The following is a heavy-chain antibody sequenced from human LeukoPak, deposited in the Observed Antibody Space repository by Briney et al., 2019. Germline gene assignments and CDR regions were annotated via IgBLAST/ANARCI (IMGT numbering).Heavy chain of an antibody. Sequence: AASVNVSCKASGYTFSIYGISWVRQTPGQGLEWMGWISAYNGNTNYAQKVQGRVTLTTDTSTSTVYMELRSLRSDDTAVYYCARDVGGYSYGPLGYWGQGTLVTVSS. J-gene: IGHJ4*02. V-gene: IGHV1-18*01. CDR2: ISAYNGNT. CDR3: ARDVGGYSYGPLGY. CDR1: GYTFSIYG. D-gene: IGHD5-18*01.